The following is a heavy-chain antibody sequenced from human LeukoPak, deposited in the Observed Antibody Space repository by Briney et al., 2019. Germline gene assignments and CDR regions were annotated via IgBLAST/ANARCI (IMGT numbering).Heavy chain of an antibody. V-gene: IGHV3-66*01. CDR2: IFSGGST. D-gene: IGHD3-10*01. Sequence: GGSLRLSCAASGFTVSSNYMNWVRQAPGKGLEWVSVIFSGGSTYYADSVKGRFTISRDNSKNTLYLQMNSLRAEDTAVYYCAREGRKYGSGSLYYFDYWGQGTLVTVSS. J-gene: IGHJ4*02. CDR1: GFTVSSNY. CDR3: AREGRKYGSGSLYYFDY.